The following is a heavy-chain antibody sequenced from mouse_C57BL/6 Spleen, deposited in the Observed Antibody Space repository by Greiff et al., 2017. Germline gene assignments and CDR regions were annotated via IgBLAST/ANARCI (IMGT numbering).Heavy chain of an antibody. CDR2: TYYSGTI. J-gene: IGHJ1*03. D-gene: IGHD2-4*01. CDR3: AREGDYGVWYFDV. V-gene: IGHV3-5*01. Sequence: EVKLQESGPGLVKPSQTVFLTCTVTGISITTGNYRWSWIRQFPGNKLEWIGYTYYSGTITYNQSLTSPTTITIDTPKDQFFLEMYSLPTEDTATYYCAREGDYGVWYFDVWGTGTTVTVSS. CDR1: GISITTGNYR.